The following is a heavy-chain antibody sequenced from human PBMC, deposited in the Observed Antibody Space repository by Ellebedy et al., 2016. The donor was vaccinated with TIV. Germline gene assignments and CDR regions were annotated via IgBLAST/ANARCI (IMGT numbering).Heavy chain of an antibody. V-gene: IGHV3-7*03. CDR3: VKEGEGGDYTSHFQY. CDR1: GFTFSTYW. D-gene: IGHD4-17*01. J-gene: IGHJ4*02. Sequence: PGGSLRLSCAASGFTFSTYWMNWVRQAPGKGLEWVDNIKQDGSEKNYVDSVKGRFTISRDNSKNMVYLQLNSLTAEDTAVYYCVKEGEGGDYTSHFQYWGQGNLVTVSS. CDR2: IKQDGSEK.